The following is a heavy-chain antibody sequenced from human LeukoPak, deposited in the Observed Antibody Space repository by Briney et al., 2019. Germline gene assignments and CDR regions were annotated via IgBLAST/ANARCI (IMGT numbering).Heavy chain of an antibody. CDR2: IYYSGST. V-gene: IGHV4-59*01. J-gene: IGHJ4*02. CDR1: GGSISSYY. Sequence: SETLSLTCTVSGGSISSYYWTWIRQPPGKELEWIGYIYYSGSTNYNPSLKSRVTISIDTSKNQFSLKLSSVTAADTAVYYCARSYCSGGSCSYLIDYWGQGTLVTVSS. CDR3: ARSYCSGGSCSYLIDY. D-gene: IGHD2-15*01.